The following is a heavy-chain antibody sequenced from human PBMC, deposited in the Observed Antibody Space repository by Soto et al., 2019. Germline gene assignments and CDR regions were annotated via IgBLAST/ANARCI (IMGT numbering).Heavy chain of an antibody. CDR3: ARTFVYYGMDV. CDR1: GYSFASGDY. V-gene: IGHV4-38-2*01. J-gene: IGHJ6*02. Sequence: SETLTLTCAVSGYSFASGDYWAWVRHAPGKELKWISSIDDAGSVYCNPSHNRRVAASQDTSKNHFPLKLTSVTAANTVVYYCARTFVYYGMDVWGQGTTVTVSS. CDR2: IDDAGSV.